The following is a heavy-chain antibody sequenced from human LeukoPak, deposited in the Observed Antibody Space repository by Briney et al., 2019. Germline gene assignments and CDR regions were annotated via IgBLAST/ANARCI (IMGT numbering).Heavy chain of an antibody. J-gene: IGHJ4*02. D-gene: IGHD1-26*01. CDR2: IYENGGTT. CDR1: GFTFRSHA. CDR3: ARRSSGSPPYYFDY. V-gene: IGHV3-23*01. Sequence: GGSLRLSCVGSGFTFRSHAMSWVRQAPEKGLEFVSGIYENGGTTYYADYVKGRFTISRDNAKNTLYLQMNSLRAEDTAVYYCARRSSGSPPYYFDYWGQGTLVTVSS.